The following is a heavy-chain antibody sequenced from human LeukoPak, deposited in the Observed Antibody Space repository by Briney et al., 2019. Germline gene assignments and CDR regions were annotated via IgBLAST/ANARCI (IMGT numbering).Heavy chain of an antibody. D-gene: IGHD1-26*01. V-gene: IGHV1-18*01. CDR1: GYTFTSYG. Sequence: GASVKVSCKASGYTFTSYGISWVRQAPGQGLEWMGWISAYNGNTNYAQKLQGRVTMTTDTSTSTAYMELRSLRSDDTAVYYCARDGSAELPHYYYYYGMDVWGQGTTVTVSS. J-gene: IGHJ6*02. CDR3: ARDGSAELPHYYYYYGMDV. CDR2: ISAYNGNT.